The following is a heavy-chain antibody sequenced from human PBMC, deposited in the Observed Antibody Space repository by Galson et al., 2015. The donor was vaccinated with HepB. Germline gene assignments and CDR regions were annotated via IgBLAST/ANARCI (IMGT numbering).Heavy chain of an antibody. CDR3: ARDLIRSAVNLLYY. CDR2: MNPNSGDT. Sequence: SVKVSCKASGYTFTGYYMHWVRQAPGRGLEWMGRMNPNSGDTDYAQKFQGRVTMTRDTSISTAYMDLSRLRSDDTAVYYCARDLIRSAVNLLYYRGQGTLVTVSS. D-gene: IGHD2-2*01. V-gene: IGHV1-2*06. J-gene: IGHJ4*02. CDR1: GYTFTGYY.